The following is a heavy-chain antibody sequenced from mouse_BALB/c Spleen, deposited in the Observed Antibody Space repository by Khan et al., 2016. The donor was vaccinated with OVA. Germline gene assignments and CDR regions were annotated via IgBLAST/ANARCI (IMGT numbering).Heavy chain of an antibody. V-gene: IGHV1S41*01. D-gene: IGHD1-1*01. CDR2: IGPGSSNA. Sequence: DLVKPGASVKLSCKASGYTFTSYWIHWIKQRPGQGLEWIGRIGPGSSNAYYNDMFKGKATLTVDTSSNTAYIQLSILSSEDSAVYFCARENDYGRGCYAMDYWGQGASVTVSA. CDR1: GYTFTSYW. CDR3: ARENDYGRGCYAMDY. J-gene: IGHJ4*01.